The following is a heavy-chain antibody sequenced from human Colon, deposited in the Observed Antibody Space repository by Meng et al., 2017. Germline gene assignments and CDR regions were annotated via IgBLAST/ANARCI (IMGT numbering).Heavy chain of an antibody. CDR2: ISSSGSTI. CDR1: GFTFSNYY. CDR3: ARDMSAAGALGFFDY. Sequence: QVPLVESGGGLVKPGGSLRLSCAASGFTFSNYYMSWFRQAPGKGLEWVSYISSSGSTIYFADSVKGRFTLSRDNAKNSLSLQMSGLRVEDTAVYYCARDMSAAGALGFFDYWGQGTLVTVSS. V-gene: IGHV3-11*01. D-gene: IGHD6-13*01. J-gene: IGHJ4*02.